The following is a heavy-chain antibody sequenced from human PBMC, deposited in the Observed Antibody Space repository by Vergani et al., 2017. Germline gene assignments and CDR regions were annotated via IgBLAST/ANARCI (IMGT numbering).Heavy chain of an antibody. J-gene: IGHJ4*02. Sequence: QVQLVESGGGVVQPGGSLRLSCAASGFIFNDYGLHWVRQSPVKGLEWVAFIRYGGSEKFYVESVKGRFIISRDNSKNTLHLQMNSLRADDTAVYYCTKGSRGYTGYFFDYWGQGTLATVSS. CDR1: GFIFNDYG. CDR3: TKGSRGYTGYFFDY. CDR2: IRYGGSEK. V-gene: IGHV3-30*02. D-gene: IGHD5-12*01.